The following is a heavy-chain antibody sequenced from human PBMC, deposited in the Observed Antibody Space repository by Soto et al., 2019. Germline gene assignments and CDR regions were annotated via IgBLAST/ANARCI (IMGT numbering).Heavy chain of an antibody. Sequence: SETLSLTCAVYGGSFSGYYWSWIRQPPGKALEWIGEINHSGSTNYNPSLKSRVTISVDTSKNQFSLKLSSVTAADTAVYYCAGGLDSITMIVVRRGRGHNWFDPWGQGTLVTVSS. CDR3: AGGLDSITMIVVRRGRGHNWFDP. V-gene: IGHV4-34*01. CDR2: INHSGST. D-gene: IGHD3-22*01. J-gene: IGHJ5*02. CDR1: GGSFSGYY.